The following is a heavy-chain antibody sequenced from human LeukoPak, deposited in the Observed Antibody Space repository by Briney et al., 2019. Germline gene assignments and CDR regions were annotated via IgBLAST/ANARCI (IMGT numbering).Heavy chain of an antibody. J-gene: IGHJ4*02. CDR1: GGSFSGYY. V-gene: IGHV4-34*01. CDR3: ARGKTFFYFDY. CDR2: INHSRNT. Sequence: SETLTLTCAVYGGSFSGYYWSWIRQPPGKGLEWIGEINHSRNTNYNPSLKSRVTISVDTSKNQFSLKLRSVTAADTAVYYCARGKTFFYFDYWGQGTLVTVSS.